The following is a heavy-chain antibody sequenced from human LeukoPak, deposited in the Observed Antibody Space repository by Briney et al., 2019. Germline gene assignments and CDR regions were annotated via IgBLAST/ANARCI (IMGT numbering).Heavy chain of an antibody. Sequence: GSLRLSCAASGFAFSTYSMIWVRQAPGKGLEWVSYISPGSSTIYYADFAKGRFTISRDDGEKSLYLQMNPLRAEDTAVYYCATQAWRTNGAGGYHDDCWGHGTLVTVSS. V-gene: IGHV3-48*01. CDR3: ATQAWRTNGAGGYHDDC. J-gene: IGHJ4*01. D-gene: IGHD2-8*01. CDR1: GFAFSTYS. CDR2: ISPGSSTI.